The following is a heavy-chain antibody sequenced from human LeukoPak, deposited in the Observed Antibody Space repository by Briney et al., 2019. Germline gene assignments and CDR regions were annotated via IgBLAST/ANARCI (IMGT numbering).Heavy chain of an antibody. Sequence: SVKVSCKASGYTFTSYGISWVRQAPGQGLEWMGGIIPIFGTANYAQKFQGRVTITADESTSTAYMELSSLRSEDTAVYYCARDDFWSGPDYYYYGMDVWGQGTTVTVSS. V-gene: IGHV1-69*13. CDR2: IIPIFGTA. D-gene: IGHD3-3*01. J-gene: IGHJ6*02. CDR3: ARDDFWSGPDYYYYGMDV. CDR1: GYTFTSYG.